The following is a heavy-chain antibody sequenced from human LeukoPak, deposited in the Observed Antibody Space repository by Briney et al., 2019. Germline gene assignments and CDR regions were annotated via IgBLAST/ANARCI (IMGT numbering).Heavy chain of an antibody. CDR2: ISGASGTT. Sequence: PGGSLRLSCADSGFTFSSYAMTWVRQAPGKGLEWVSTISGASGTTYYADSVKGRFTISRNNSKNTLYLQMNSLRAEDTAVYYCARGGIAAGVKPDYWGQGTLVTVSS. CDR3: ARGGIAAGVKPDY. J-gene: IGHJ4*02. CDR1: GFTFSSYA. V-gene: IGHV3-23*01. D-gene: IGHD6-13*01.